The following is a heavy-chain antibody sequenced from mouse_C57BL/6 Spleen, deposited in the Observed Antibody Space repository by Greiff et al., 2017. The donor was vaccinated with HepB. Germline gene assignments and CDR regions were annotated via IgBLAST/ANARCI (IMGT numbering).Heavy chain of an antibody. CDR3: ARYYGSSYPLYYAMDY. J-gene: IGHJ4*01. CDR1: GFNIKNTY. CDR2: IDPANGNT. Sequence: EVQLQQSVAELVRPGASVKLSCTASGFNIKNTYMHWVKQRPEQGLEWIGRIDPANGNTKYAPKFQGKAPITADTSSNTAYLQLSSLTSEDTAIYYCARYYGSSYPLYYAMDYWGQGTSVTVSS. D-gene: IGHD1-1*01. V-gene: IGHV14-3*01.